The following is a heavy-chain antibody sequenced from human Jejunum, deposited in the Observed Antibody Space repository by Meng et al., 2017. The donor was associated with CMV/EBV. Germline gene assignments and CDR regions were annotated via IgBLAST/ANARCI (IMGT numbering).Heavy chain of an antibody. Sequence: AASEFSVSNSYVSWVRQAPGKGLEWVSVIYSTGGTYYADSVRGRFAISRDNSKNTVFLQMNSLRADDTAVYYCARASLHAYMDVWGQGTTVTVSS. CDR3: ARASLHAYMDV. V-gene: IGHV3-53*01. D-gene: IGHD5/OR15-5a*01. CDR2: IYSTGGT. CDR1: EFSVSNSY. J-gene: IGHJ6*03.